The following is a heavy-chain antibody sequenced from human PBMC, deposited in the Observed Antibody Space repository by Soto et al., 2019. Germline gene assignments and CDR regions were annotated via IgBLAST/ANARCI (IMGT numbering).Heavy chain of an antibody. V-gene: IGHV3-30*03. Sequence: SLRLSCAASGFTFSSYGMHWVRQAPGKGLEWVAVISYDGSNKYYADSVKGRFTISRDNSKNTLYLQMNSLRAEDTAVYYCAILPGYSSGWYARDFDYWGQGTLVTAPQ. J-gene: IGHJ4*02. D-gene: IGHD6-19*01. CDR2: ISYDGSNK. CDR3: AILPGYSSGWYARDFDY. CDR1: GFTFSSYG.